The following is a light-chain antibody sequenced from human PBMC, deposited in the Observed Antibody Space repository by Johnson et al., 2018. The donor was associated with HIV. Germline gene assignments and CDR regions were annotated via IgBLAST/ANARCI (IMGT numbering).Light chain of an antibody. Sequence: QSVLTQPPSVSAAPGQKVTISCSGSSSNIGNNYVSWYQQFPGTAPRLLIYENNKRPSGIPDRFSGSKSDTSATLGITGLQTGDEAEYYCGTWDTSLSFYVFGTGTKVTVL. J-gene: IGLJ1*01. CDR3: GTWDTSLSFYV. CDR2: ENN. V-gene: IGLV1-51*02. CDR1: SSNIGNNY.